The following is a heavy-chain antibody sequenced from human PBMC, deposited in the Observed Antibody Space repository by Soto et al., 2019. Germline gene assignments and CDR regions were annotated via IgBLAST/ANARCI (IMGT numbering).Heavy chain of an antibody. Sequence: GGSLRLSCAASGFTFSSYSMNWVRQAPGKGLEWVSSISSSSSYIYYADSVKGRFTISRDNAKNSLYLQMNSLRAEDTAVYYCAKEIRLRRADAFDIWGQGTMVTVSS. CDR2: ISSSSSYI. D-gene: IGHD4-17*01. CDR3: AKEIRLRRADAFDI. CDR1: GFTFSSYS. J-gene: IGHJ3*02. V-gene: IGHV3-21*04.